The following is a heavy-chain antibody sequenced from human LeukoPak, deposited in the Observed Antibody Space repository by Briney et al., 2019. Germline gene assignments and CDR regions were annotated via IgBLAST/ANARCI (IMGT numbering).Heavy chain of an antibody. CDR3: ARGVAAAGGDNWFDP. J-gene: IGHJ5*02. CDR1: GYTFTGDY. Sequence: ASVKVSCKASGYTFTGDYIHWLRQAPGQGLEYMGWINPNNGATNYARKLQGSVTTTRDTSSATAYMELSSLRSEDTAVYYCARGVAAAGGDNWFDPWGQGTLVTVSS. D-gene: IGHD6-13*01. V-gene: IGHV1-2*02. CDR2: INPNNGAT.